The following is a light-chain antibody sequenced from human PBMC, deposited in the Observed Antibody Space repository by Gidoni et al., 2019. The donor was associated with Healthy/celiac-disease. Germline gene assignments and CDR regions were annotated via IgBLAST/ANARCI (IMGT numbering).Light chain of an antibody. J-gene: IGLJ2*01. CDR2: EVS. Sequence: QSALTQPASVSGPPGQSITISCTGTSSDVGGYNYFSWYQQHPGKAPKLMIYEVSNRPSGVSNRFSGSKSGNTASLTISGLQAEDEADYYCSSYTSSSTRVVFGGGTKLTVL. CDR3: SSYTSSSTRVV. CDR1: SSDVGGYNY. V-gene: IGLV2-14*01.